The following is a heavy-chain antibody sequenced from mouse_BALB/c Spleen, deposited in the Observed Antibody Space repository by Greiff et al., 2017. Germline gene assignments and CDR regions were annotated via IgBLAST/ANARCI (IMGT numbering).Heavy chain of an antibody. CDR2: ISSGGGST. D-gene: IGHD2-2*01. CDR3: ARQGGYDGFAY. CDR1: GFAFSSYD. J-gene: IGHJ3*01. V-gene: IGHV5-12-1*01. Sequence: EVQRVESGGGLVKPGGSLKLSCAASGFAFSSYDMSWVRQTPEKRLEWVAYISSGGGSTYYPDTVKGRFTISRDNAKNTLYLQMSSLKSEDTAMYYCARQGGYDGFAYWGQGTLVTVSA.